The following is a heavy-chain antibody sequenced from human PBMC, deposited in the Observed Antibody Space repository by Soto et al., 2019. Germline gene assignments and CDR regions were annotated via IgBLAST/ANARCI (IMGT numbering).Heavy chain of an antibody. J-gene: IGHJ5*02. Sequence: QVQLQQWGAGLLKPSETLSLTCAVYGGSFSGYYWSWIRQRPGTGMEWIGEINHSGSTNYNPSPTSRVDIRVDTSKNQFALKLSSVTASDTAVYYCARVAAGNYGSKYSWFDPWGPGTLVHVSS. V-gene: IGHV4-34*01. D-gene: IGHD1-7*01. CDR1: GGSFSGYY. CDR2: INHSGST. CDR3: ARVAAGNYGSKYSWFDP.